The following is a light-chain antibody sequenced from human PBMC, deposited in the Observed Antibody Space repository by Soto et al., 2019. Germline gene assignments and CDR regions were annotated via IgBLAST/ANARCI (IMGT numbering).Light chain of an antibody. Sequence: NFMLTQPHSVSESPGKTVTISCTGSSGSIASNYVQWYQQRPGSAPTTVIYEDNHRPSGVPDRFSGSIDSSSNSASLTISGLKTEDEADYYCQSYDSSTNWVFGGGTKLTVL. CDR3: QSYDSSTNWV. V-gene: IGLV6-57*02. CDR1: SGSIASNY. J-gene: IGLJ3*02. CDR2: EDN.